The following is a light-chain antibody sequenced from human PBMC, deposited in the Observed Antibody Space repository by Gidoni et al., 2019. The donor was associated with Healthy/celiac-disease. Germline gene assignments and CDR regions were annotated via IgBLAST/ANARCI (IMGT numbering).Light chain of an antibody. CDR1: QSVSSY. CDR3: QQSRT. V-gene: IGKV3-11*01. Sequence: EILLTQSPATLSLSPGERATLSCRASQSVSSYLAWYQQKPGQAPRLLIYDASNRATGIPARFSGSGSGTDFTLTISSLEPEDFAVYCCQQSRTFGGGTKVEIK. J-gene: IGKJ4*01. CDR2: DAS.